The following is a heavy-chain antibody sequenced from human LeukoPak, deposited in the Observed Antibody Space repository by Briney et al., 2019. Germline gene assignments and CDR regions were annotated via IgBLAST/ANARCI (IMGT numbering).Heavy chain of an antibody. CDR1: GFTFSSYA. D-gene: IGHD3-22*01. CDR2: ISGSGGST. J-gene: IGHJ4*02. V-gene: IGHV3-23*01. Sequence: PGGSLRLSCAASGFTFSSYAMSWVRQAPGKGLEWVSAISGSGGSTYYADSVKGRFTISRDNSKNTVYLQMNSLRAEDTAVYYCARGERSSGGHWGQGTLVTVSS. CDR3: ARGERSSGGH.